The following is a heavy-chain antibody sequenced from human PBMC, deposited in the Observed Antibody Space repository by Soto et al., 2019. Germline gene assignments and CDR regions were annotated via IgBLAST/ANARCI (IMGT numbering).Heavy chain of an antibody. CDR1: GFTFSSYW. CDR2: ISGSNTT. D-gene: IGHD3-10*01. CDR3: AKGLSGSGTYYSAFDY. J-gene: IGHJ4*02. Sequence: GGSLRLSCAASGFTFSSYWMSWVRQAPGKGLEWVSSISGSNTTYYTDSVKGRFTISRDNSKNTLYLQVNSLRAEDTALYYCAKGLSGSGTYYSAFDYWGQGTLVTVSS. V-gene: IGHV3-23*01.